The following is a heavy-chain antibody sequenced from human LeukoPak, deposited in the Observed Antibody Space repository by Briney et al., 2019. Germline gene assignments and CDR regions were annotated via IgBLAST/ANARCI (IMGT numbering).Heavy chain of an antibody. D-gene: IGHD6-19*01. CDR1: GFTFSSYG. CDR3: ANTLKEWLVLDAFDI. CDR2: ISYDGSNK. Sequence: PGGSLRLSCAASGFTFSSYGMHWVRQAPGKGLEWVAVISYDGSNKYYADSVKGRFTISRDNSKNTLYLQMNSLGAEDTAVYYCANTLKEWLVLDAFDIWGQGTMVTVSS. V-gene: IGHV3-30*18. J-gene: IGHJ3*02.